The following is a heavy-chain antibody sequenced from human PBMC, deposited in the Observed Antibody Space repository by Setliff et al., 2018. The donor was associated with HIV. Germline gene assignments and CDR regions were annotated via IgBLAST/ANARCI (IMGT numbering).Heavy chain of an antibody. CDR1: GYSISNGYY. V-gene: IGHV4-38-2*01. CDR2: IYHSGST. D-gene: IGHD3-10*01. J-gene: IGHJ4*02. Sequence: PSETLSLTCALSGYSISNGYYWGWIRQPSGKGLEWIGSIYHSGSTFYNPSLRSRVTISVDTSQGQFSLGLTSVTAADTAVYYCAARNSGNPTRHFDYWGQGTLVTVS. CDR3: AARNSGNPTRHFDY.